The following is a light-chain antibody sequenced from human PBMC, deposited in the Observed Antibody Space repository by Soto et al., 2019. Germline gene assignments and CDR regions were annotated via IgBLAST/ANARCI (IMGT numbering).Light chain of an antibody. J-gene: IGKJ4*01. CDR3: QQRSNWPPLT. CDR1: QSIRTD. CDR2: DAS. V-gene: IGKV3-11*01. Sequence: DIVMTQSPATLSVSPGARATLSCRASQSIRTDLAWYQQKPGQAPRLLIYDASNRATGIPARFSGSGSGTDFTLTISSLEPEDFAVYYCQQRSNWPPLTFGGGTKVDIK.